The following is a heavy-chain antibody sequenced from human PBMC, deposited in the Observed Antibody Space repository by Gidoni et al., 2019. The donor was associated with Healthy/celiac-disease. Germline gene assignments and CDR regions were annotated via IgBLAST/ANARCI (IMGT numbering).Heavy chain of an antibody. Sequence: EVQLVESGGGLVQPGGSLRLSCAASGFTFSSYSMNWVRQAPGKGLEWVSYISSSSSTIYYADSVKGRFTISRDNAKNSLYLQMNSLRDEDTAVYYCASIGVVPAAIRYYYYGMDVWGQGTTVTVSS. D-gene: IGHD2-2*01. CDR3: ASIGVVPAAIRYYYYGMDV. CDR2: ISSSSSTI. V-gene: IGHV3-48*02. CDR1: GFTFSSYS. J-gene: IGHJ6*02.